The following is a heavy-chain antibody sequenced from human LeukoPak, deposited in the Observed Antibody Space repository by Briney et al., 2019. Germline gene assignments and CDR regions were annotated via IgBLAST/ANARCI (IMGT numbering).Heavy chain of an antibody. CDR1: GYTFTSYA. V-gene: IGHV7-4-1*02. J-gene: IGHJ4*02. D-gene: IGHD3-3*01. CDR3: ARAGYTIFGVVIIPRFDY. Sequence: RASVKVSCKASGYTFTSYAMNWVRQAPGQGLEWMGWINTNTGNPTYAQGFTGRFVFSLDTSVSTAYLQISSLKAEDTAVYYCARAGYTIFGVVIIPRFDYWGQGTLVTVSS. CDR2: INTNTGNP.